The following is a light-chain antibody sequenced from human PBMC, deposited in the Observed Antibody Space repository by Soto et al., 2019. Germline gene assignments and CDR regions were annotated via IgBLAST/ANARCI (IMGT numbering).Light chain of an antibody. J-gene: IGKJ3*01. Sequence: EIVLTQSPATLSLSPGERATLSCRASQSVSSSYLAWYQQKPGQAPRLLIYGASSRATGIPDRFSGSRSGTDVTLTISRLEPEDFAVYYCQQYGSSVFTFGPGTKVDIK. V-gene: IGKV3-20*01. CDR2: GAS. CDR3: QQYGSSVFT. CDR1: QSVSSSY.